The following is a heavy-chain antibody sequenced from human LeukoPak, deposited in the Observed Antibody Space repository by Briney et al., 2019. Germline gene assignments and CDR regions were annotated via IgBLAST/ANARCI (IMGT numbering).Heavy chain of an antibody. D-gene: IGHD2-2*01. CDR3: ARDSGYCSSTSCPIDY. Sequence: GSSAKVSCKASGGTFSSYAISWVRQAPGQGLEWMGGIIPIFGTANYAQKFQGRVTITADKSTSTAYMELSSLRSEDTAVYYCARDSGYCSSTSCPIDYWGQGTLVTVSS. J-gene: IGHJ4*02. V-gene: IGHV1-69*06. CDR2: IIPIFGTA. CDR1: GGTFSSYA.